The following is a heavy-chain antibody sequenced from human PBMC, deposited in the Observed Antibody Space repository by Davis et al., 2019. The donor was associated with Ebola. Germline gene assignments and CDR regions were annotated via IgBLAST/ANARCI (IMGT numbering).Heavy chain of an antibody. D-gene: IGHD3-3*01. CDR2: INHSGST. CDR1: GGSFSGYY. Sequence: SETLSLTCAVYGGSFSGYYWSWIRQPPGKGLEWIGEINHSGSTNYNPSLKSRVTLSVDTSKNQFSLKLSSVTAADTAVYYCARARGISTWFDPWGQGTLVTVSS. J-gene: IGHJ5*02. CDR3: ARARGISTWFDP. V-gene: IGHV4-34*01.